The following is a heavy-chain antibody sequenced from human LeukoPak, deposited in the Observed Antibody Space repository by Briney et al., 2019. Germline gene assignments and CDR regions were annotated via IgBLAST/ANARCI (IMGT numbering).Heavy chain of an antibody. CDR2: INHSGST. CDR3: ARTVLMVYARNWFDP. CDR1: GGSFSGYY. Sequence: SETLSLTCAVYGGSFSGYYWSWIRQPPGKGPEWIGEINHSGSTNYNPSLKSRVTISVDTSKNQFSLKLSSVTAADTAVYYCARTVLMVYARNWFDPWGQGTLVTVSS. V-gene: IGHV4-34*01. D-gene: IGHD2-8*01. J-gene: IGHJ5*02.